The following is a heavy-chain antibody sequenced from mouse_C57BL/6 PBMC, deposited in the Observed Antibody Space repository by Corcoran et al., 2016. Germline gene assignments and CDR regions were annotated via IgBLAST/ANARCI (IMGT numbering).Heavy chain of an antibody. CDR3: ARSGNYGWFAY. CDR1: GYTFTTYG. CDR2: INTYSGVP. Sequence: QIQLVQSGPELKKPGETVKISCKASGYTFTTYGMSWVKQAPGKGLKWMGWINTYSGVPTYADDFKGRFAFSLETSASTAYLQINNLKNEDTATYFCARSGNYGWFAYWGQGTLVTVSA. J-gene: IGHJ3*01. V-gene: IGHV9-3*01. D-gene: IGHD2-1*01.